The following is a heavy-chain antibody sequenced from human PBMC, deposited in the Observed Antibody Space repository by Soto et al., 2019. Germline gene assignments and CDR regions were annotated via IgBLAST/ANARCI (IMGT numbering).Heavy chain of an antibody. D-gene: IGHD3-3*01. Sequence: GGSLRLSCAASGFTFSSYAMSWVRQAPGKGLEWVSAISGSGGSTYYADSVKGRFTISRDNSKNTLYLQMNSLRAEDTAVYYCAKNYDFWSGYYMAYWGQGTLVTVS. CDR1: GFTFSSYA. CDR3: AKNYDFWSGYYMAY. J-gene: IGHJ4*02. CDR2: ISGSGGST. V-gene: IGHV3-23*01.